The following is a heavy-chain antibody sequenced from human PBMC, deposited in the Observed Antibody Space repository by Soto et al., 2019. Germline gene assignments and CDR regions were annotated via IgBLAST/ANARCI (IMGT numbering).Heavy chain of an antibody. J-gene: IGHJ5*02. CDR2: ISASGDST. Sequence: HPGGSLRLSCAASGFTFGTYAMSWVRQAPGKGLEWVSSISASGDSTYYADSVKGRFTISRDNSKDTLYLQMNSLRAEDTAVYYCAKDRSVDTRDWFDPWGQGTLVTVSS. V-gene: IGHV3-23*01. CDR3: AKDRSVDTRDWFDP. D-gene: IGHD5-18*01. CDR1: GFTFGTYA.